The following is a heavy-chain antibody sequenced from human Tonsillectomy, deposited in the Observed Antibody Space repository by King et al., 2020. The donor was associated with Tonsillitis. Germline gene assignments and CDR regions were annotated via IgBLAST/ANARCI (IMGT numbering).Heavy chain of an antibody. Sequence: VQLVESGAEVKKPGESLRISCKGSGYIFTNYWISWVRQMPGKGLEWMGRIDPTDSYTDYSPSFQGHVTISADKSISTAYLQWSSLKASDTAMYYCARHIGSRYCGSESYYDYWGQGTLVTVSS. V-gene: IGHV5-10-1*03. D-gene: IGHD3-10*01. J-gene: IGHJ4*02. CDR1: GYIFTNYW. CDR3: ARHIGSRYCGSESYYDY. CDR2: IDPTDSYT.